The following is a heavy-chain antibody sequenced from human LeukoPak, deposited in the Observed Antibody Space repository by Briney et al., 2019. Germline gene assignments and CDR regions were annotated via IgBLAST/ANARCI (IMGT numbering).Heavy chain of an antibody. J-gene: IGHJ5*02. CDR1: GGSISSYY. V-gene: IGHV4-39*01. CDR2: IYYSGST. CDR3: ARILYCSSTSCYSSLYNWFDP. Sequence: SETLSLTCTVSGGSISSYYWGWIRQPPGKGLEWIGSIYYSGSTYYNPSLKSRVTISIDTSKNQFSLKLSSVTAADTAVYYCARILYCSSTSCYSSLYNWFDPWGQGTLVTVSS. D-gene: IGHD2-2*01.